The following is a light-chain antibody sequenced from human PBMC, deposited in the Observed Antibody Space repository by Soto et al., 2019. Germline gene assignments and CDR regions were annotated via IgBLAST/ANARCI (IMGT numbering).Light chain of an antibody. CDR3: QQYNNWPPWT. J-gene: IGKJ1*01. CDR2: GAS. CDR1: QSVSSN. V-gene: IGKV3-15*01. Sequence: EIVMTQSPATLSVSPGERATLSCRASQSVSSNLAWYQQKPGQAPRLLIYGASTRATGIPARFSGSGSGTEFTLTIGSLQSEDFAVYYCQQYNNWPPWTFGQGNKVESK.